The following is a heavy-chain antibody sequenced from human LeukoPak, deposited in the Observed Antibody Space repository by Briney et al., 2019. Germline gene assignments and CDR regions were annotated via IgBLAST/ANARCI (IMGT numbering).Heavy chain of an antibody. CDR3: AREAPVAAPDY. D-gene: IGHD6-19*01. V-gene: IGHV3-7*01. CDR1: GFTFSNYW. Sequence: PGGSLRISCAASGFTFSNYWMTWVRQAPGKGLEWVANIKPDGSAQYYADSVRGRFTTSRDNAKNSLYLQMNSLRAEDTAVYYCAREAPVAAPDYWGQGTLVTVSS. J-gene: IGHJ4*02. CDR2: IKPDGSAQ.